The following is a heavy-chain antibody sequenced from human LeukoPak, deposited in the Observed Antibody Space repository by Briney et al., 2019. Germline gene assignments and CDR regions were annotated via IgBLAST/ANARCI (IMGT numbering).Heavy chain of an antibody. CDR2: ISSNGDST. CDR1: GFTFSSYP. D-gene: IGHD3-22*01. CDR3: AREYYYEELDY. J-gene: IGHJ4*02. V-gene: IGHV3-64*01. Sequence: GGSLRLSCAASGFTFSSYPMHWVRQAPGKGMEYVSGISSNGDSTYYANSVKGRFTISRDNSKNTLYLQMGSLRAEDMAVYYCAREYYYEELDYWGQGTLVTVSS.